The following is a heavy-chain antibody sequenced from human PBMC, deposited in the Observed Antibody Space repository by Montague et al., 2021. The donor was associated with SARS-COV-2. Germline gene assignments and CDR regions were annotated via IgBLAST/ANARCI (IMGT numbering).Heavy chain of an antibody. D-gene: IGHD3-16*02. Sequence: SETLSLTCNVSDDSIGGYYWCWIRQPPGKGLEWNGYLYYSGSTSTNPSLRSRGTISAARSKNQVSLKLTSVTTAATAVYYCARDSGECSRTTCYRPYYYGLDVWGQGTTVTVSS. V-gene: IGHV4-59*01. CDR2: LYYSGST. CDR3: ARDSGECSRTTCYRPYYYGLDV. CDR1: DDSIGGYY. J-gene: IGHJ6*02.